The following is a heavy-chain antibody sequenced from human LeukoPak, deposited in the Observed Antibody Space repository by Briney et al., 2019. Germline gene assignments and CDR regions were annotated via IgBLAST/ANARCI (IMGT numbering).Heavy chain of an antibody. D-gene: IGHD6-19*01. J-gene: IGHJ4*02. Sequence: GGSLRLSCEASGFSFSIYGMSWVRQAPGKGLEWVSYISSSGSTKHYADSVKGRFTFSRDNAKNSLYLQMNSLRAEDTAVYYCARGQWLVRGVYFDYWGQGTLVTVSS. V-gene: IGHV3-48*04. CDR1: GFSFSIYG. CDR3: ARGQWLVRGVYFDY. CDR2: ISSSGSTK.